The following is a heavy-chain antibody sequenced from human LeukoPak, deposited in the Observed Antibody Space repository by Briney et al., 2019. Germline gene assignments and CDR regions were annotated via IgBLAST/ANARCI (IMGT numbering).Heavy chain of an antibody. Sequence: GGSLRLSCAASGFTFSSYAMSWVRQAPGKGLEWVSAISDSGGSTYYADSVKGRFTISRDNSKNTLYLQMNSLRAEDTAVYYCAKEGYYDFWSGYSFYWGQGTLVTVSS. CDR3: AKEGYYDFWSGYSFY. D-gene: IGHD3-3*01. CDR2: ISDSGGST. J-gene: IGHJ4*02. CDR1: GFTFSSYA. V-gene: IGHV3-23*01.